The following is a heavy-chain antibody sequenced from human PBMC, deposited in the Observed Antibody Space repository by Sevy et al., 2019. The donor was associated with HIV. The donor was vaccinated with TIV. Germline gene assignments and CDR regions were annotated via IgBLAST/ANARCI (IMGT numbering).Heavy chain of an antibody. D-gene: IGHD2-21*02. J-gene: IGHJ3*02. V-gene: IGHV3-33*01. CDR1: GFTFSSYG. Sequence: GGSLRLSCAASGFTFSSYGMHWVRQAPGKGLGWVAVIWYDGSNKYYADSVKGRFTISRDNSKNTLYLQMNSLRAEDTAVYYCARPLIVVVTAIVAGGAFDIWGQGTMVTVSS. CDR2: IWYDGSNK. CDR3: ARPLIVVVTAIVAGGAFDI.